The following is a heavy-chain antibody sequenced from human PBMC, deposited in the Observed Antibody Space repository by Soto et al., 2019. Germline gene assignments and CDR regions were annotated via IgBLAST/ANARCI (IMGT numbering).Heavy chain of an antibody. Sequence: TXAVYCGSFSDYSWGWIRQPPGKGLEWIGEINHTGYTNYNPSLKSRVTISVDTSKSQFSLNLTSVTAADTAVFYCARGAYSPDAFDIWGKGTLVTVSS. D-gene: IGHD4-4*01. CDR1: CGSFSDYS. V-gene: IGHV4-34*01. CDR2: INHTGYT. CDR3: ARGAYSPDAFDI. J-gene: IGHJ3*02.